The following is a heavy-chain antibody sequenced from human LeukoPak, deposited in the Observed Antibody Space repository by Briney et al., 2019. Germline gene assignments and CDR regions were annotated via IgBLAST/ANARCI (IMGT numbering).Heavy chain of an antibody. CDR1: GFTFSSYE. CDR3: ARDRYYYDSSGYRARADYFNY. V-gene: IGHV3-48*03. CDR2: ISTSGSTK. D-gene: IGHD3-22*01. J-gene: IGHJ4*02. Sequence: PGGSLRLSCAASGFTFSSYEMNWVRQAPGKGLEWVSYISTSGSTKYYADSVKGRFTISRDNAKNSLYLQMNSLRAEDTAVYYCARDRYYYDSSGYRARADYFNYWGQGTLVTVSS.